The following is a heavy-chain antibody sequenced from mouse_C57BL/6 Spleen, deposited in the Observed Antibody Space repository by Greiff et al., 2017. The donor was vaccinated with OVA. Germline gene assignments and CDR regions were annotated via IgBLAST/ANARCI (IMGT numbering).Heavy chain of an antibody. CDR2: ISSGSSTN. CDR3: ARQIYYDYVFDY. CDR1: GFTFSDYG. J-gene: IGHJ2*01. Sequence: EVKLVESGGGLVKPGGSLKLSCAASGFTFSDYGMHWVRQAPEKGLEWVAYISSGSSTNYYADTVKGRFTISRDNAKNTLFLQMTSLRSEDTAMYYCARQIYYDYVFDYWGQGTTLTVSS. V-gene: IGHV5-17*01. D-gene: IGHD2-4*01.